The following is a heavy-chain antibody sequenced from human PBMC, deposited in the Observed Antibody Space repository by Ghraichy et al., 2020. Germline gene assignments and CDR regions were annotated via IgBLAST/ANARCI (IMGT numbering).Heavy chain of an antibody. J-gene: IGHJ6*02. CDR3: ARASTVVRFYYYDGMDV. V-gene: IGHV3-48*02. D-gene: IGHD4-23*01. CDR1: GFTFSSYS. Sequence: GGSLNISCVGSGFTFSSYSLNWVRQSPGKGLEWVSYITSSSRTIFYADSVKGRFTISRDNAQNSLYLQMNSLRDEDTAIYYCARASTVVRFYYYDGMDVWGQGTTVTVSS. CDR2: ITSSSRTI.